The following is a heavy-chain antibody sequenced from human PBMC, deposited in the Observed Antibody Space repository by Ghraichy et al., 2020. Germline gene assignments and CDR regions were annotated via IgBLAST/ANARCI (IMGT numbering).Heavy chain of an antibody. CDR2: ISYDGSNK. CDR1: GFTFSSYA. V-gene: IGHV3-30*04. CDR3: AREGIVVVIAFDY. D-gene: IGHD3-22*01. J-gene: IGHJ4*02. Sequence: GSLRLSCAASGFTFSSYAMHWVRQAPGKGLEWVAVISYDGSNKYYADSVKGRFTISRDNSKNTLYLQMNSLRAEDTAVYYCAREGIVVVIAFDYWGQGTLVTVSS.